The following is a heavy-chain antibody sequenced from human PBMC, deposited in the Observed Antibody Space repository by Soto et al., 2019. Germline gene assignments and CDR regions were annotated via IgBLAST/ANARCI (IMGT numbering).Heavy chain of an antibody. D-gene: IGHD6-13*01. J-gene: IGHJ4*02. CDR3: ARLRASSWYLGGYWDY. CDR2: IVIGSDYT. CDR1: GFTFSDYY. V-gene: IGHV3-11*06. Sequence: QVQLVESGGGLVKPGGSLRLSCTASGFTFSDYYMSWIRQAPGKGLEWVSYIVIGSDYTNYADSVKGRFTISRDNAKNSLYLEMNSLRAEDTAVYYCARLRASSWYLGGYWDYWGQGTLVTVSS.